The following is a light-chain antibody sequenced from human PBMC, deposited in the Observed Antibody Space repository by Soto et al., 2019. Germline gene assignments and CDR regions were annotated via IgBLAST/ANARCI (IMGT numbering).Light chain of an antibody. CDR2: EVS. V-gene: IGLV2-14*01. Sequence: QSVLTQPASVSGSPGQSITISCTGTSSDVGNYNYVSWYQQHPGKAPKLMIYEVSYRPSGVSNRFSGSKSGNTASLTISGLQADDEADYYCSSYTTSSALQVFGTGTKVTAL. J-gene: IGLJ1*01. CDR3: SSYTTSSALQV. CDR1: SSDVGNYNY.